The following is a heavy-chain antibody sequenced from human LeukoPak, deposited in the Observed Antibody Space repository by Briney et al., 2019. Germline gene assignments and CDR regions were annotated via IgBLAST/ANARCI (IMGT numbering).Heavy chain of an antibody. J-gene: IGHJ6*02. D-gene: IGHD3-3*01. CDR3: ARVGPPRITIFGVVYAYGMDV. V-gene: IGHV1-69*13. Sequence: ASVKVSCKASGGTFSSYAISWVRQAPGQGLEWMGGITPIFGTANYAQKFQGRVTITADESTSTAYMELSSLRSEDTAVYYCARVGPPRITIFGVVYAYGMDVWGQGTTVTVSS. CDR1: GGTFSSYA. CDR2: ITPIFGTA.